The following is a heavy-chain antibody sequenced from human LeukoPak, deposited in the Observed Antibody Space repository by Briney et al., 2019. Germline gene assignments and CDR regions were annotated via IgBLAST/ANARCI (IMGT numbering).Heavy chain of an antibody. Sequence: GGSLRLSCAASGFTFSSYSMNWVRQAPGKGLEWVSSISSSSSYIYYADPVKGRFTISRDNAKNSLYLQMNSLRAEDTAVYYCARDLGSGSYYKYYYYGMDVWGKGTTVTVSS. J-gene: IGHJ6*04. CDR2: ISSSSSYI. V-gene: IGHV3-21*01. D-gene: IGHD3-10*01. CDR1: GFTFSSYS. CDR3: ARDLGSGSYYKYYYYGMDV.